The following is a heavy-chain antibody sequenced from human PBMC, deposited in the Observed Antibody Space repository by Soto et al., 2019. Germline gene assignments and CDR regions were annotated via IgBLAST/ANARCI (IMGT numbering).Heavy chain of an antibody. CDR2: IYYSGST. CDR3: ARRLPQWMGVDY. Sequence: SDTLCDTCTVAYGSISSYYWSWIRQPPGKGLEWIGYIYYSGSTNYNPSLKSRVTISVDTSKNQFSLKLSSVTAADTAVYYCARRLPQWMGVDYWGQGTLVTVSS. D-gene: IGHD6-19*01. CDR1: YGSISSYY. J-gene: IGHJ4*02. V-gene: IGHV4-59*01.